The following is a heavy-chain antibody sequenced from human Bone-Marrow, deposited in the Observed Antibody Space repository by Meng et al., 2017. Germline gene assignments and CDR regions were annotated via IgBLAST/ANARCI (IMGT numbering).Heavy chain of an antibody. D-gene: IGHD3-10*01. J-gene: IGHJ4*02. CDR3: ARVLRGWGYFDY. Sequence: GQWVGAGGGLIQPGGCLRPSWAASGFSVSSSYMSWVRQAPGKGPEWVSVIYSGGTTYYADSVKGRFTISRDNSRNTLYLQVNSLRAEDTAVYYRARVLRGWGYFDYWGQGTLVTVSS. CDR2: IYSGGTT. CDR1: GFSVSSSY. V-gene: IGHV3-53*01.